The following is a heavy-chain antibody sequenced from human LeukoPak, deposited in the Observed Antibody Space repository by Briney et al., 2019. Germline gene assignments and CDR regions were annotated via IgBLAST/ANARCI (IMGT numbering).Heavy chain of an antibody. V-gene: IGHV3-23*01. CDR1: GFTFSSYA. Sequence: GSLRLSCAASGFTFSSYAMSWVRQAPGKGLEWVSAISGSGGSTYYADSVKGRFTISRDNSKNTLYLQMNSLRAEDTAVYYCAKDRGTYYDIYRYFDYWGQGTLVTVSS. CDR3: AKDRGTYYDIYRYFDY. CDR2: ISGSGGST. D-gene: IGHD3-9*01. J-gene: IGHJ4*02.